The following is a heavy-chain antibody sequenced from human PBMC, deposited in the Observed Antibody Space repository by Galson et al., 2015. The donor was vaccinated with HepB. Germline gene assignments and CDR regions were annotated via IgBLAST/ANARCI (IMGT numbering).Heavy chain of an antibody. V-gene: IGHV4-34*01. CDR3: ARGPPGYTYVLGFDY. J-gene: IGHJ4*02. D-gene: IGHD5-18*01. Sequence: ETLSLTCAVYGGSLNFYYKSWIRQPPGKGLEWIGEINHSGSTKYNPSLKSRVTISVDTSKNQFSLTLSSVTAADTAVYYCARGPPGYTYVLGFDYWSQGTLVTVSS. CDR1: GGSLNFYY. CDR2: INHSGST.